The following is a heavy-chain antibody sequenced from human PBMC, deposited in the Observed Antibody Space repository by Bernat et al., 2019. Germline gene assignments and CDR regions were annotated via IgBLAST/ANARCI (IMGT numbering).Heavy chain of an antibody. CDR1: GGSFSGYY. D-gene: IGHD6-6*01. Sequence: QVQLQQWGAGLLKPSETLSLTCAVYGGSFSGYYWSWIRQPPGKGLEWIGEINHSGSTNYNPSLKSRVTISVDTSKNQFSRKLSSVTAADTAVYYCARFRVRAARRAFDIWGQGTMVTVSS. CDR3: ARFRVRAARRAFDI. J-gene: IGHJ3*02. V-gene: IGHV4-34*01. CDR2: INHSGST.